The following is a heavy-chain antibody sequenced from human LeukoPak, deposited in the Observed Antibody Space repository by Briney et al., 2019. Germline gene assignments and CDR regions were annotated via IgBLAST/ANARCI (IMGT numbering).Heavy chain of an antibody. D-gene: IGHD3-22*01. Sequence: GGSLRLSCAASGFTFSSYSMNWVRQAPGKVLEWVSYISSSSSTIYYADSVKGRFTISRDNAKNSLYLQMNSLRAEDTAVYYCARDLSPLTYYYDSSGYPWGQGTLVTVSS. CDR2: ISSSSSTI. V-gene: IGHV3-48*01. CDR3: ARDLSPLTYYYDSSGYP. CDR1: GFTFSSYS. J-gene: IGHJ5*02.